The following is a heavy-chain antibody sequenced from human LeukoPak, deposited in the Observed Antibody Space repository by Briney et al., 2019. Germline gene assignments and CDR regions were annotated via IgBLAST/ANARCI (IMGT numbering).Heavy chain of an antibody. J-gene: IGHJ4*02. CDR2: VDYTGST. Sequence: SETLSLTCTVSGGSISSYYWSWIRQPPGKGLEWIGYVDYTGSTNCNPSLKSRVIISVDRSKNQFSLNLISVTAADTAIYYCARDEISSGWFTGFDYWGQGTLVTVSS. D-gene: IGHD6-19*01. CDR1: GGSISSYY. CDR3: ARDEISSGWFTGFDY. V-gene: IGHV4-59*01.